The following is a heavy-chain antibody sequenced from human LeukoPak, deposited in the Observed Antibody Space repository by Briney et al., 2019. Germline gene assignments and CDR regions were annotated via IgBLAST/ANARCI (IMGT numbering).Heavy chain of an antibody. J-gene: IGHJ5*02. V-gene: IGHV4-59*01. CDR3: ARASLLVRFDP. D-gene: IGHD2-21*01. CDR2: IYYSGST. Sequence: SETLSLTCAVYGGSFSGYYWSWIRQPPGKGLEWIGYIYYSGSTNYNPSLKSRVTISVDTSKNQFSLKLSSVTAADTAVYYCARASLLVRFDPWGQGTLVTFSS. CDR1: GGSFSGYY.